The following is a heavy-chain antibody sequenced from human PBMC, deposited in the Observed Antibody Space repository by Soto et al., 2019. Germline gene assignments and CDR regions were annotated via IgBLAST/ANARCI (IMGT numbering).Heavy chain of an antibody. CDR3: ARRTYCTNGVCYSGWFDP. V-gene: IGHV4-39*01. CDR2: IHYSGST. J-gene: IGHJ5*02. D-gene: IGHD2-8*01. CDR1: GGSISSSNYH. Sequence: SETLSLTCTVSGGSISSSNYHWGWIRQPPGKGLEWIGSIHYSGSTYYNPSLKSRVTISVDTSKNQFSLKLSSVTAAETAVYYCARRTYCTNGVCYSGWFDPWGQGTLVTVSS.